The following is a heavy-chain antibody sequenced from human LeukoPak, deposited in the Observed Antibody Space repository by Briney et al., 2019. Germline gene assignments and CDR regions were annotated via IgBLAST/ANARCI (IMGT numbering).Heavy chain of an antibody. Sequence: SETLSLTCTVSGGSISSSSYYWGWIRQPPGKGLEWIGSIYYSGSTYYNPSLKSRVTISVDTSKNQFSLKLSSVTAADTGVYYWARHFVAVAVWSKRNRFDPWGQGTLVTVSS. CDR3: ARHFVAVAVWSKRNRFDP. V-gene: IGHV4-39*01. J-gene: IGHJ5*02. CDR2: IYYSGST. CDR1: GGSISSSSYY. D-gene: IGHD6-19*01.